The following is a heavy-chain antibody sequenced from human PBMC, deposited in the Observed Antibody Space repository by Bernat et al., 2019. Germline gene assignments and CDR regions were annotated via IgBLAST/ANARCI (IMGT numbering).Heavy chain of an antibody. D-gene: IGHD3-10*01. Sequence: EVQLVESGGGLIQPGGSLRLSCAASGFTVSSNYMSWVRQAPGKGLEWVSVIYSGGSTYYADSVKGRFTISRDNTKNKLYLQKNSLRAEETAVYYCARDGGWGFPWFGGATAYGMDVWGQGNTVTVSS. J-gene: IGHJ6*02. CDR2: IYSGGST. CDR3: ARDGGWGFPWFGGATAYGMDV. CDR1: GFTVSSNY. V-gene: IGHV3-53*01.